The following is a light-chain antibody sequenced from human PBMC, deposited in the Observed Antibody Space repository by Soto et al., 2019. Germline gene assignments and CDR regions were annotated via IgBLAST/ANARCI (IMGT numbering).Light chain of an antibody. CDR3: QQYNSYWLYT. V-gene: IGKV1-5*03. CDR2: KAS. J-gene: IGKJ2*01. Sequence: DIQMTQSPSTLSASVGDRVTITCRASQSISSWLAWYQQKPGKAPKLLIYKASSLESGVPSRFSGSGSGTAFALTISSLQPDVFATYYCQQYNSYWLYTFGQGTKLEIK. CDR1: QSISSW.